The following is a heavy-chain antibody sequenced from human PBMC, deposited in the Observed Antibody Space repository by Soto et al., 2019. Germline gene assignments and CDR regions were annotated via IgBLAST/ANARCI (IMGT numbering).Heavy chain of an antibody. CDR2: INPSGGST. CDR1: GYTFTSYY. D-gene: IGHD3-9*01. J-gene: IGHJ5*02. Sequence: QVQLVQSGAEVKKPGASVKVSCKASGYTFTSYYMHWVRQAPGQGLEWMGIINPSGGSTSYAQKFQGRVTRTRDTSTSTVYRELSSLRSEYTAVYYCARGDDILTGFLYNWFDPWGQGTLVTVSS. V-gene: IGHV1-46*03. CDR3: ARGDDILTGFLYNWFDP.